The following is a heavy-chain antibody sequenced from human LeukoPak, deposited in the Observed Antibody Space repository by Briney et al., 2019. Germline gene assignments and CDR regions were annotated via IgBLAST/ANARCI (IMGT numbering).Heavy chain of an antibody. J-gene: IGHJ4*02. CDR1: GGSISSSSYY. D-gene: IGHD3-16*02. CDR2: IYYSGST. CDR3: ARQALEGDYVWGSYRQPFDY. Sequence: SETLSLTCTVSGGSISSSSYYWGWIRQPPGTGLEWIGSIYYSGSTYYNPSLKSRVTISVDTSKNQFSLKLSSVTAADTAVYYCARQALEGDYVWGSYRQPFDYWGQGTLVTVSS. V-gene: IGHV4-39*01.